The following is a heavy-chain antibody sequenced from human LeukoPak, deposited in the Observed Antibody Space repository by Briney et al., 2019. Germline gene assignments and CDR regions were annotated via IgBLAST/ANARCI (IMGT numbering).Heavy chain of an antibody. J-gene: IGHJ2*01. V-gene: IGHV4-59*03. CDR2: INNSGST. D-gene: IGHD3-10*01. CDR1: GCSISHSY. CDR3: AKEGGGDWYFDF. Sequence: SETLSLTCTASGCSISHSYWSWIRRPPGKGLEWIGYINNSGSTNFNPSLKSRVSISVNTSKNQFSLGLCSVSAADTGVYFCAKEGGGDWYFDFWGGGTMVTL.